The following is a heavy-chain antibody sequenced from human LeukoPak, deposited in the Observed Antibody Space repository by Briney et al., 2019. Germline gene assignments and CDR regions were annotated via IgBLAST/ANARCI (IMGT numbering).Heavy chain of an antibody. CDR2: INTNTGNP. CDR3: ARDRQQWLENWFDP. V-gene: IGHV7-4-1*02. J-gene: IGHJ5*02. Sequence: GASVKVSCKASGYIFTSYAMNWVRQAPGQGLEWMGWINTNTGNPTYAQGFTGRFVFSLDTSVSTAYLQISSLKAEDTAVYYCARDRQQWLENWFDPWGQGTLVTVSS. CDR1: GYIFTSYA. D-gene: IGHD6-19*01.